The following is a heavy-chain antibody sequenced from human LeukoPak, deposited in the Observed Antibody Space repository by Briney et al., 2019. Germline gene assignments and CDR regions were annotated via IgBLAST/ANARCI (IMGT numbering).Heavy chain of an antibody. CDR2: ISYDGSNK. D-gene: IGHD7-27*01. Sequence: GGSLRLSCAASGFTFSSYAMHWVRQAPGKGLEWVAVISYDGSNKYYADSVKGRFTISRDYSKNTLYLQMNSPRAEDTAAYYCAKDGNWARFENWGQGTLVTVSS. CDR1: GFTFSSYA. J-gene: IGHJ4*02. V-gene: IGHV3-30*04. CDR3: AKDGNWARFEN.